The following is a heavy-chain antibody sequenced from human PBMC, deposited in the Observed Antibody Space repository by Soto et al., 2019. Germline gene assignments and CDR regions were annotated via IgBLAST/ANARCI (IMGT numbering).Heavy chain of an antibody. CDR1: GGSFSGYY. J-gene: IGHJ3*02. CDR3: ARSGTFVGEQYQLPNDYFDI. CDR2: INHSGST. V-gene: IGHV4-34*01. Sequence: QVQLQQWGAGLLKPSETLSLTCAVYGGSFSGYYWSWIRQPPGKGLEWIGEINHSGSTNYNPSLKSRVTISGDTSKNQFSLTLSSVTAADTAVYYCARSGTFVGEQYQLPNDYFDIWGQGTMVTVSS. D-gene: IGHD2-2*01.